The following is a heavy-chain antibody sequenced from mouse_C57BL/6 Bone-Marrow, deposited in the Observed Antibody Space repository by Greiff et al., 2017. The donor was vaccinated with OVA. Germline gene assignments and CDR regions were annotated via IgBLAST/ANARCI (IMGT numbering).Heavy chain of an antibody. CDR2: IDPSDSYT. D-gene: IGHD1-1*01. Sequence: VQLQQPGTELVKPGASVKLSCKASGYTFTSYWMHWVKQRPGQGLEWIGEIDPSDSYTNYNQKFKGKATLTVDTSSSTAYMQLSSLTSEDSAVYYCARDYGSSYVDWYFDVWGTGTTVTVSS. CDR3: ARDYGSSYVDWYFDV. J-gene: IGHJ1*03. CDR1: GYTFTSYW. V-gene: IGHV1-69*02.